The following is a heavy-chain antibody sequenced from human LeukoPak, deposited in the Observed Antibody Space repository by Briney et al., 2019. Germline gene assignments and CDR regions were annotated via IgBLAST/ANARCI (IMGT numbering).Heavy chain of an antibody. Sequence: SETLSPTCAVYGESLSNYYWSWIRQPPGKGLEWIGEINHYGSTNYNPSLKSRITISVDTSKNQFSLKLSSVTAADTAVYYCARVGQQWLVGWFDPWGQGTLVTVSS. CDR3: ARVGQQWLVGWFDP. CDR2: INHYGST. J-gene: IGHJ5*02. CDR1: GESLSNYY. V-gene: IGHV4-34*01. D-gene: IGHD6-19*01.